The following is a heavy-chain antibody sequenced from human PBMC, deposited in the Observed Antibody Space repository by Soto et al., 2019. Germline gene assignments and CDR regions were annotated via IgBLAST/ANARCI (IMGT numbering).Heavy chain of an antibody. CDR2: ISAYNGNT. CDR3: ARDHYYDSSGPDPIGWFDP. J-gene: IGHJ5*02. CDR1: GYTFTAYG. D-gene: IGHD3-22*01. V-gene: IGHV1-18*01. Sequence: GASVKVSCKASGYTFTAYGISWVRQAPGQGLEWMGWISAYNGNTKYAQKIQARVTMTTDTSTNTAYMELRSLISDDTAVYFCARDHYYDSSGPDPIGWFDPWGQGTLVTVS.